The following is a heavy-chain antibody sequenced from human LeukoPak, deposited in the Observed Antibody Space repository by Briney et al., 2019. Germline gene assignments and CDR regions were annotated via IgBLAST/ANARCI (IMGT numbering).Heavy chain of an antibody. CDR1: GNSISSGDNS. CDR2: IYTSGST. V-gene: IGHV4-61*02. J-gene: IGHJ5*02. Sequence: PSETLSLTCTVSGNSISSGDNSWSWIRQPAGKGLEWIGRIYTSGSTNYNPSLKSRVTISGDTSKNQFSLRLSSVTAADTAVYYCARVTSRLGWFDPWGQGTLVTVSS. D-gene: IGHD1-14*01. CDR3: ARVTSRLGWFDP.